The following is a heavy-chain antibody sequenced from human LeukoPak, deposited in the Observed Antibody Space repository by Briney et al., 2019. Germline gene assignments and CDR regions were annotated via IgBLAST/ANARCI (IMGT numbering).Heavy chain of an antibody. Sequence: GGSLRLSCTASGFTFGDYAMSWVRQAPGKGLGWVGFIRSKTYDGTTEYAASVKGRFTLSRDESEDSLYLQLNSLKTEDTGVYYCVRLSRGAMNYYMDVWGKGTTVTISS. J-gene: IGHJ6*03. CDR1: GFTFGDYA. CDR3: VRLSRGAMNYYMDV. D-gene: IGHD3-10*01. V-gene: IGHV3-49*04. CDR2: IRSKTYDGTT.